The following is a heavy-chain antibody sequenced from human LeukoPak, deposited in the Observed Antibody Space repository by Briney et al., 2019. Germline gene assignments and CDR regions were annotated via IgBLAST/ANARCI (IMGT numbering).Heavy chain of an antibody. Sequence: GGSLRLSCAASGFTFSSYGMHWVRQAPGKGLEWVAVIWYDGSNKYYADSVKGRFTISRDNSKNTPYLQMNSLRAEDTAVYYCARDGGAMASFDYWGQGTLVTVSS. V-gene: IGHV3-33*01. J-gene: IGHJ4*02. CDR2: IWYDGSNK. CDR3: ARDGGAMASFDY. CDR1: GFTFSSYG. D-gene: IGHD3-16*01.